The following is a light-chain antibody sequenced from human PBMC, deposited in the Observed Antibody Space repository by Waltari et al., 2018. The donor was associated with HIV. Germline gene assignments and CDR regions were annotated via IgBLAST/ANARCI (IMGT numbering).Light chain of an antibody. Sequence: DIQITQSPSSLSASVGDRVTIACRASQSIGTYLTWDHQKPGKAPKLVIYASSALQSGVPSRFSGSRSGTDCTLTIGSLQPEDFGTYYCQQSYSVPFTFGPGTKVDIK. CDR1: QSIGTY. V-gene: IGKV1-39*01. CDR3: QQSYSVPFT. CDR2: ASS. J-gene: IGKJ3*01.